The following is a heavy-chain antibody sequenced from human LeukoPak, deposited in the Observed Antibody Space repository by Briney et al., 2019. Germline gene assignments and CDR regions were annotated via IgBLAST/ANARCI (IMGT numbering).Heavy chain of an antibody. J-gene: IGHJ3*02. Sequence: SETLSLTCTVSGGSISSYYWSWIRQPPGKGLEWIGYIYYSGNTNYNPSLKSRVTISVDTSKNQFSLKLSSVTAADTAVYYCARTIVGADDAFDIWGQGTMDTVSS. V-gene: IGHV4-59*08. CDR1: GGSISSYY. CDR3: ARTIVGADDAFDI. D-gene: IGHD1-26*01. CDR2: IYYSGNT.